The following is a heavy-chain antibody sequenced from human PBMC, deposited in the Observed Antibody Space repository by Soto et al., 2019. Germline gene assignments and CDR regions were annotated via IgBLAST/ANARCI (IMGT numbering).Heavy chain of an antibody. CDR3: ARGGGPYVWFNEF. D-gene: IGHD3-16*01. V-gene: IGHV1-69*13. J-gene: IGHJ4*02. CDR2: IIPVFGTT. CDR1: GGLFSSFA. Sequence: SVKVSCKDSGGLFSSFAISWVREAPGQGLEWMGGIIPVFGTTNYAQKFQGRVTITADESTNTAYMELSSLTSDDTAMYYCARGGGPYVWFNEFWGQGTQVTVSS.